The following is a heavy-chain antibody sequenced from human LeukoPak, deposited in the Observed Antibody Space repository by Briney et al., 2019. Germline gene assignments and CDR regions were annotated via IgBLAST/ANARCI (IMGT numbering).Heavy chain of an antibody. CDR1: GFTFSSYG. CDR2: IWYDGSNK. V-gene: IGHV3-33*01. CDR3: ARYKEDLDALDI. Sequence: PGGSLRLSCAAPGFTFSSYGMHWVRQAPGKGLEWVAVIWYDGSNKYYADSVKGRFTISRDNSKNTLYLQMNSLRAEDTAVYYCARYKEDLDALDIWGQGTMVTVSS. J-gene: IGHJ3*02. D-gene: IGHD1-14*01.